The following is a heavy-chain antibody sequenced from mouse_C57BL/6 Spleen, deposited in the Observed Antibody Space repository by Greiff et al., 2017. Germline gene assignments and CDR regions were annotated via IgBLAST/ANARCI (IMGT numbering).Heavy chain of an antibody. CDR2: IRSKSNNYAT. CDR1: GFSFNTYA. CDR3: VRDYGSSPWFAY. J-gene: IGHJ3*01. Sequence: EVQVVESGGGLVQPKGSLKLSCAASGFSFNTYAMNWVRQAPGKGLEWVARIRSKSNNYATYYADSVKDRFTISRDDSESMLYLQMNNLKTEDTAMYYCVRDYGSSPWFAYWGQGTLVTVSA. V-gene: IGHV10-1*01. D-gene: IGHD1-1*01.